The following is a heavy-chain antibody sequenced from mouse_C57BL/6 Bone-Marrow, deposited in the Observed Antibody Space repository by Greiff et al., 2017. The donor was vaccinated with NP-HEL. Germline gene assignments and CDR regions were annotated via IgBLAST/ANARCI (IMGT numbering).Heavy chain of an antibody. CDR1: GFTFSSYG. J-gene: IGHJ2*01. D-gene: IGHD3-2*02. V-gene: IGHV5-6*01. CDR2: ISSGGSYT. Sequence: EVMLVESGGVLVKPGGSLKLSCAASGFTFSSYGMSWVRQTPDKRLEWVATISSGGSYTYYPDSVKGRFTISRDNAKNTLYLQMSSLKSEDTAMYYCARQTAQATDYWGQGTTLTVSS. CDR3: ARQTAQATDY.